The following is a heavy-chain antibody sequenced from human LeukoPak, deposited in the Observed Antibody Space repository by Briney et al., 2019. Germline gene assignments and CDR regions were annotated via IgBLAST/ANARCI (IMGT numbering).Heavy chain of an antibody. CDR1: GFTFSSYW. V-gene: IGHV3-74*01. CDR3: AKGLGEDNYYDSSGYFDY. CDR2: INTDGSST. D-gene: IGHD3-22*01. J-gene: IGHJ4*02. Sequence: GSLRLSCAASGFTFSSYWMHWVRQAPGKGLVWVSRINTDGSSTSYADSVKGRFTISRDNSKNTLYLQMNSLRAEDTAVYYCAKGLGEDNYYDSSGYFDYWGQGTLVTVSS.